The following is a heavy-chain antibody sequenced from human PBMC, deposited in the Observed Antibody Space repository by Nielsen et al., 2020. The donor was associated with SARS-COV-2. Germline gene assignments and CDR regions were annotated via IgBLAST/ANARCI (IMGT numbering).Heavy chain of an antibody. Sequence: ASVKVSCKASGYTFTSYAMNWVRQAPGQGLEWMGIINPSGGSTSYAQKFQGRVTMTRDTSTSTVYMELSSLRSEDTAVYYCAREGVGGWYYYWGQGTLVTVSS. CDR3: AREGVGGWYYY. J-gene: IGHJ4*02. CDR2: INPSGGST. CDR1: GYTFTSYA. D-gene: IGHD6-19*01. V-gene: IGHV1-46*01.